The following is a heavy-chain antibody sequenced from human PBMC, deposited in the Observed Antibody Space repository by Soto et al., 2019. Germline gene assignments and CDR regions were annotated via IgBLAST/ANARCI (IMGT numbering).Heavy chain of an antibody. J-gene: IGHJ5*02. D-gene: IGHD6-25*01. Sequence: GGSLRLSCAASGFTFSSYSMNWVRQAPGKGLEWDSYISSHSSTLYYADSVKGRFTISRDNAGNSLYLQMNSLRDEDTAIYYCVRDGSGNLYLNWFDPWGQGTRVTVSS. V-gene: IGHV3-48*02. CDR1: GFTFSSYS. CDR2: ISSHSSTL. CDR3: VRDGSGNLYLNWFDP.